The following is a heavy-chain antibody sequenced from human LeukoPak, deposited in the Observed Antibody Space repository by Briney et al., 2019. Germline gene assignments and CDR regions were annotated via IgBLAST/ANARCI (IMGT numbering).Heavy chain of an antibody. CDR1: GGSISSYY. CDR3: VRSSTYHLFDD. CDR2: MYYSGST. D-gene: IGHD2-15*01. V-gene: IGHV4-59*08. J-gene: IGHJ4*02. Sequence: SETLSLTCTVSGGSISSYYCSRIRQPPGKGLEWIGYMYYSGSTNYNPSLKSRVTISVDTSKNQFSLKLSSVTAADTAVYYCVRSSTYHLFDDWGQGTLVTVSS.